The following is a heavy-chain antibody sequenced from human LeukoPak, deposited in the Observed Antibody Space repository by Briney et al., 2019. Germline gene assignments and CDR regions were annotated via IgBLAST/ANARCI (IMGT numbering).Heavy chain of an antibody. V-gene: IGHV3-74*03. CDR2: INERGTDS. D-gene: IGHD1-1*01. Sequence: PGGSLRLSCTASGFTFSAHWIHWVRQPPGMGLVWVSRINERGTDSMYAESVKGRFTISRDNAKNTAYLQMNSLRAEDTAVYYCVRDETLWTLDWWGQGTLVSVSS. J-gene: IGHJ4*02. CDR3: VRDETLWTLDW. CDR1: GFTFSAHW.